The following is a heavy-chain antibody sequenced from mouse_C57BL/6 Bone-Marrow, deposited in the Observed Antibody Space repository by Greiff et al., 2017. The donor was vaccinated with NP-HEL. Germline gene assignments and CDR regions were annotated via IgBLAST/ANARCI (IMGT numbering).Heavy chain of an antibody. CDR2: ISYDGSN. CDR3: ATGLRRTFDY. Sequence: VQLKESGPGLVKPSQSLSLTCSVTGYSITSGYYWNWIRQFPGNKLEWMGYISYDGSNNYNPSLKNRISITRDTSKNQFFLKLNSVTTEDTATYYCATGLRRTFDYWGQGTTLTVSS. J-gene: IGHJ2*01. CDR1: GYSITSGYY. D-gene: IGHD2-2*01. V-gene: IGHV3-6*01.